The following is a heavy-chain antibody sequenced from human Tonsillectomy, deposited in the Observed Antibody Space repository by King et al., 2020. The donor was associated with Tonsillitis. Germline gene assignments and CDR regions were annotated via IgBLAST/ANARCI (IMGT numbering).Heavy chain of an antibody. J-gene: IGHJ4*02. CDR3: VKDLPGRYSSSWIPFDY. Sequence: VQLVESGGALVQPGGSLRLSCAASGFTFDSYAMSWVRQDPGKGLEWVSFISSSGGITHYADSVKGRFTISRDNSKNTLYLQMNGLRAEDTAVYYCVKDLPGRYSSSWIPFDYWGQGPLVTVSS. CDR2: ISSSGGIT. V-gene: IGHV3-23*04. CDR1: GFTFDSYA. D-gene: IGHD6-13*01.